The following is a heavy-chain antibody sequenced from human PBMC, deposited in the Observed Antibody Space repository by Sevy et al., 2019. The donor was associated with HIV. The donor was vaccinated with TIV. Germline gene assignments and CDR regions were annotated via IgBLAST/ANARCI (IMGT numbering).Heavy chain of an antibody. D-gene: IGHD3-22*01. Sequence: ASLKVSCKASGGTFSSYAITWVRQAPGQGLEWMGGIIPIFGTANDAQKFQGRVTITADESTSTADIELSSLRSEDTAVYYCARGGRDSSGYYYNYFDYWGQGTLVTVSS. CDR3: ARGGRDSSGYYYNYFDY. CDR1: GGTFSSYA. CDR2: IIPIFGTA. V-gene: IGHV1-69*13. J-gene: IGHJ4*02.